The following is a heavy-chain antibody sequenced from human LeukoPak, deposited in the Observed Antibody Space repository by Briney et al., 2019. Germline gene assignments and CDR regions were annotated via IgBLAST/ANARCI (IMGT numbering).Heavy chain of an antibody. D-gene: IGHD6-6*01. V-gene: IGHV4-4*07. Sequence: PSETLSLTCTVSGASISSHYWSWMRQPAGKGLEWIGRIYTSGSNKYNPSLTSRVTMSLDTSKNQFSLKLSSVTAADTAVYYCARWVSSSYYYYYMDVWGKGTTVTVSS. CDR3: ARWVSSSYYYYYMDV. CDR1: GASISSHY. J-gene: IGHJ6*03. CDR2: IYTSGSN.